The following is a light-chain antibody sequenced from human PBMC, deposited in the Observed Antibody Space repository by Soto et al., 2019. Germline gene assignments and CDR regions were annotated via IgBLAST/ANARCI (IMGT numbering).Light chain of an antibody. Sequence: DIPMTQSPSSVSASVGDRVTISCRASQDISTWLAWYRQKPGRAPELLIYAASTLHSGVPSRFSGTGSGTDFTLTISSLQPDDSAIYFCQQGNSFPHTFGRGTKLEI. CDR1: QDISTW. V-gene: IGKV1-12*01. CDR3: QQGNSFPHT. CDR2: AAS. J-gene: IGKJ2*01.